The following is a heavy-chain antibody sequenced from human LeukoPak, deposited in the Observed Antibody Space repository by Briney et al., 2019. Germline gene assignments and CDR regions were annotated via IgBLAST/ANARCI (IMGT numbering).Heavy chain of an antibody. J-gene: IGHJ4*02. CDR1: GYSISSGYY. Sequence: SETLSLTCTVSGYSISSGYYWGWIRQPPGKGLEWIGSIYHSGSTYYNPSLKSRVTISVDTSKNQFSLKLSSVTAADTAVYYCARAGFGELLGAFDYWGQGTLVTVSS. CDR3: ARAGFGELLGAFDY. CDR2: IYHSGST. V-gene: IGHV4-38-2*02. D-gene: IGHD3-10*01.